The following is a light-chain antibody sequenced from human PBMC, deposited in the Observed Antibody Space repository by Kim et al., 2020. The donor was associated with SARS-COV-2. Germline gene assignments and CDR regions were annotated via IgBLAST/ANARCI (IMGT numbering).Light chain of an antibody. Sequence: GDRVTITCRASQGIGRALGWYQQKPGKAPKLVIYDASTLQSGVPSRFSGSGSGTDFTLTIGSLQADDFATYYCQQFSIHPLTFGQGTRLEIK. V-gene: IGKV1-13*02. CDR3: QQFSIHPLT. J-gene: IGKJ5*01. CDR2: DAS. CDR1: QGIGRA.